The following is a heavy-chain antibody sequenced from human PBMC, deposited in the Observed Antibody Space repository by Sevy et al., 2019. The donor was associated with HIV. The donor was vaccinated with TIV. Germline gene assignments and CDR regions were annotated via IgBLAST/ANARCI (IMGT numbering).Heavy chain of an antibody. D-gene: IGHD1-26*01. V-gene: IGHV3-33*08. Sequence: GGSLRLSCAASGFTFSSYGMHWVRQAPGKGLEWVAVIWYDGSNKYYADSVKGRFTISRDNSKNTLYLQMNSLRAEDTAVYYCASERIRGSYYPTKPFDYWGQGTLVTVSS. CDR3: ASERIRGSYYPTKPFDY. CDR2: IWYDGSNK. CDR1: GFTFSSYG. J-gene: IGHJ4*02.